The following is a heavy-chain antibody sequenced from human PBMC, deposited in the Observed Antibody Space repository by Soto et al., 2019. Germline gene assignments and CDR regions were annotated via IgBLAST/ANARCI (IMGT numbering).Heavy chain of an antibody. D-gene: IGHD6-19*01. CDR1: GFTFSSYA. CDR3: AKSLSSSGWFPHDAFDI. J-gene: IGHJ3*02. CDR2: ISGSGGST. V-gene: IGHV3-23*01. Sequence: GGSQRLSCAASGFTFSSYAMSWVRQAPGKGLEWVSAISGSGGSTYYADSVKGRFTISRDNSKNTLYLQMNSLRAEDTAVYYCAKSLSSSGWFPHDAFDIWGQGTMVTVSS.